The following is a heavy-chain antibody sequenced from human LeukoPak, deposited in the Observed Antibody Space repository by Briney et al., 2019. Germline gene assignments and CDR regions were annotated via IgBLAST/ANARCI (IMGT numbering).Heavy chain of an antibody. Sequence: SETLSLTCAVSAASISNYYWSWIRQAPGKGLEWIGYISTSGSTNYNPSLKSRVTISVDTSKNQFSLKLSSVTAAATAVYYRARGRRSGVAGPYYYYYYGMDVWGQGTTVTVSS. CDR3: ARGRRSGVAGPYYYYYYGMDV. CDR1: AASISNYY. V-gene: IGHV4-4*09. D-gene: IGHD6-19*01. CDR2: ISTSGST. J-gene: IGHJ6*02.